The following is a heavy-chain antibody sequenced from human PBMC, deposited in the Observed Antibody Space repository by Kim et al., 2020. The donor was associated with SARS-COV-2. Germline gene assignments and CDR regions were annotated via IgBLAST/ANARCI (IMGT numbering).Heavy chain of an antibody. CDR1: GASITSYH. V-gene: IGHV4-59*01. CDR2: ISYSGST. Sequence: SETLSLTCSVSGASITSYHWSWIRQPPGKGLEWIGYISYSGSTYYNPSLKSRVTISADKSKNQFSLKLNSVTAADAAVYYCAGAEQWLYYFDYWGQGALVTVSS. J-gene: IGHJ4*02. D-gene: IGHD6-19*01. CDR3: AGAEQWLYYFDY.